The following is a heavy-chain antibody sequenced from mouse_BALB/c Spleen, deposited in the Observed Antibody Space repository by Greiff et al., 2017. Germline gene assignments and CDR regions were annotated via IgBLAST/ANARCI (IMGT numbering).Heavy chain of an antibody. V-gene: IGHV5-17*02. Sequence: EVQLVESGGGLVQPGGSRKLSCAASGFTFSSFGMHWVRQAPEKGLEWVAYISSGSSTIYYADTVKGRFTISRDNPKNTLFLQMTSLRSEDTAMYYCAMNYGSSYHYAMDYWGQGTSVTVSS. D-gene: IGHD1-1*01. CDR3: AMNYGSSYHYAMDY. CDR1: GFTFSSFG. J-gene: IGHJ4*01. CDR2: ISSGSSTI.